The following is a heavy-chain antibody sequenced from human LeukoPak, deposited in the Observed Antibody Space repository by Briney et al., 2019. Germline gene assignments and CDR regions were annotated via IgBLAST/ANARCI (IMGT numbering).Heavy chain of an antibody. CDR1: GFTFSSYW. V-gene: IGHV3-7*01. CDR3: AREERAAAGRYYYYYYMDV. D-gene: IGHD6-13*01. J-gene: IGHJ6*03. Sequence: QPGGSLRLSCAASGFTFSSYWMSWVRQAPGKGLEWVANIKQDGSEKYYVDSVKGRFTISRDNAKNSLYLQMNSLRAEDTAVYYCAREERAAAGRYYYYYYMDVWGKGTTVTVSS. CDR2: IKQDGSEK.